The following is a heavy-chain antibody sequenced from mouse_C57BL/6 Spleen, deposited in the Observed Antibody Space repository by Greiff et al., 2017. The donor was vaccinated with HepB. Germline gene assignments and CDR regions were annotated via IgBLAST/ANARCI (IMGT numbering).Heavy chain of an antibody. CDR1: GFSLTSYG. J-gene: IGHJ4*01. CDR3: ASALSGYAMDY. Sequence: VMLVESGPGLVAPSQSLSITCTVSGFSLTSYGVDWVRQSPGKGLEWLGVIWGVGSTNYNSALKSRLSISKDNSKSQVFLKMNSLQTDDTAMYYCASALSGYAMDYWGQGTSVTVSS. CDR2: IWGVGST. V-gene: IGHV2-6*01. D-gene: IGHD3-1*01.